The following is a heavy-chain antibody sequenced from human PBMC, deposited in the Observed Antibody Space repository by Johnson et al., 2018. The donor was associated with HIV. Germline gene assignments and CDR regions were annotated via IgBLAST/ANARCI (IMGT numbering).Heavy chain of an antibody. D-gene: IGHD6-6*01. V-gene: IGHV3-30-3*01. CDR3: ARSIADRPGGAFDI. CDR2: VSYDGSNK. J-gene: IGHJ3*02. Sequence: QVQVLESGGGVVQPGGSLRLSCAASGFTFSSYAMHWIRQAPGKGLEWVALVSYDGSNKYYGDSVKGRFTISRDNSKNTLCLQMNSLKAEDTAVYYCARSIADRPGGAFDIWGQGTMVTVSS. CDR1: GFTFSSYA.